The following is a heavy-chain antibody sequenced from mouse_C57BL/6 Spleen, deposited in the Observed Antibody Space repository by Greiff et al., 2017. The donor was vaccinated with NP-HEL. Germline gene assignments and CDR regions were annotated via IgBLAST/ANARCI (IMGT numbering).Heavy chain of an antibody. Sequence: EVQLQQSGPELVKPGASVKISCKASGYSFTGYYMNWVKQSPEKSLEWIGEINPSTGGTTYNQKFKAKATLTVDKSSSTAYMQLKSLTSEDSAVYYCARIRSSYWYFDVWGTGTTVTVSS. D-gene: IGHD1-1*01. V-gene: IGHV1-42*01. CDR2: INPSTGGT. CDR1: GYSFTGYY. CDR3: ARIRSSYWYFDV. J-gene: IGHJ1*03.